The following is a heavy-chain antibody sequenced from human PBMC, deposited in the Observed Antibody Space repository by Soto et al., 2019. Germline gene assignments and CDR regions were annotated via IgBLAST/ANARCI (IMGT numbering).Heavy chain of an antibody. CDR3: ARVDYSASSGYYGY. D-gene: IGHD3-22*01. CDR1: GYTFTIYG. Sequence: QVQLVQSGAEVKKPGASVKVSCKASGYTFTIYGISWVRQAPGQGLEWMGWISGYSGNTDYAQNLQERVTQTTDTATRAVYLALRSPRSDEAAVYCCARVDYSASSGYYGYWGQGTVITVSS. V-gene: IGHV1-18*04. J-gene: IGHJ4*02. CDR2: ISGYSGNT.